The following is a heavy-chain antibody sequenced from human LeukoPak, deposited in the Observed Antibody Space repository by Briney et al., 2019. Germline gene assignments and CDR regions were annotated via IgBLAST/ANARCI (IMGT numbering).Heavy chain of an antibody. Sequence: SETLSLTCTVSGYYISSGYYWAWIRQPPGKGLQWIGGIYHSGSTYYNPSLKSQVTISVDTSKNQFSLKLSSVTAADTAVYYCASKGLAAASPFDPWGQGTLVTVSS. V-gene: IGHV4-38-2*02. CDR1: GYYISSGYY. D-gene: IGHD2-2*01. J-gene: IGHJ5*02. CDR3: ASKGLAAASPFDP. CDR2: IYHSGST.